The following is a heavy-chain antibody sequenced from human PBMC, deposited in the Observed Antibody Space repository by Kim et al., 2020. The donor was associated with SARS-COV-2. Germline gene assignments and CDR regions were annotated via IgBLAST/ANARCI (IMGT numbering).Heavy chain of an antibody. CDR1: GGSISSSSYY. J-gene: IGHJ4*02. Sequence: SETLSLTCTVSGGSISSSSYYWGWIRQPPGKGLEWIGSIYYSGSTYYNPSLKSRVTISVDTSKNQFSLKLSSVTAADTAVYYCARHPYSSGWYWVGYYFDYWGQGTLVTVSS. CDR2: IYYSGST. CDR3: ARHPYSSGWYWVGYYFDY. D-gene: IGHD6-19*01. V-gene: IGHV4-39*01.